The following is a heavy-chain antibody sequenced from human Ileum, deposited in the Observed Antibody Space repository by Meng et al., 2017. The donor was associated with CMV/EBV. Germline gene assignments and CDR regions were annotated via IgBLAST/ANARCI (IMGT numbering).Heavy chain of an antibody. CDR2: IYGRDGST. V-gene: IGHV3-23*01. CDR3: TKGAWVDY. D-gene: IGHD1-26*01. CDR1: GFPFNTFD. Sequence: LRRSCAASGFPFNTFDMSWVRQAPGKGLEWVSVIYGRDGSTFYADSVRGRFTISKENSDNRLHLQMNSLRVEDTALYYCTKGAWVDYLGQGTLVTVSS. J-gene: IGHJ4*02.